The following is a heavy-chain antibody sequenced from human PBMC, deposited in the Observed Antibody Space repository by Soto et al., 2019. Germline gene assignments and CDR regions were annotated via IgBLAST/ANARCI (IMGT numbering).Heavy chain of an antibody. V-gene: IGHV4-59*08. Sequence: SETLSLTCTVSGGSISSYYWSWIRQPPGKGLESIGYISYSGSTNYNPSLKSRVTISVDTSKSQFSLKLSSVTAADTAVYYCARRSRYSSSSISNWFDPWGQGTLVTVSS. J-gene: IGHJ5*02. CDR3: ARRSRYSSSSISNWFDP. D-gene: IGHD6-6*01. CDR2: ISYSGST. CDR1: GGSISSYY.